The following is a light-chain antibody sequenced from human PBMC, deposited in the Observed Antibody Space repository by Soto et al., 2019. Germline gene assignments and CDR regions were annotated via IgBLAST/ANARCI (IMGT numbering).Light chain of an antibody. V-gene: IGKV3-15*01. CDR3: QQYNNWAQT. J-gene: IGKJ1*01. CDR2: GVS. Sequence: ERVMTQSPVTLSVSPGESVTLSCRASQSVGTNLAWYPQKPGQAPSLLIYGVSTRATGIPTRFSGSGSGRQFTLTISSLQSEDFAVYYCQQYNNWAQTFGQGTKVEIK. CDR1: QSVGTN.